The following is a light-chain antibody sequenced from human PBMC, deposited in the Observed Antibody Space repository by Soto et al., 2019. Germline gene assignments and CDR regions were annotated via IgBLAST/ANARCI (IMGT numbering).Light chain of an antibody. V-gene: IGKV3-15*01. Sequence: EIVMTQSPATLSVSPGERATLSCRASQSVSSNLAWYQQKPGQAPRLLIYGASTRATGIPARFSGCGSGSDFTPTSSILQSEDFAVDYCHQYNNWPLTFGPGTKVDIK. CDR2: GAS. CDR3: HQYNNWPLT. J-gene: IGKJ3*01. CDR1: QSVSSN.